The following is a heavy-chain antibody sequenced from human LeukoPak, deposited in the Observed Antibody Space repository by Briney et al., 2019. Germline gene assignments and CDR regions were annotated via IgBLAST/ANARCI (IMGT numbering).Heavy chain of an antibody. CDR3: VKVSVRCAFAS. Sequence: GRSLRLSCAASGFTFSSYGMHWVRQAPGKGLEWVAVIWYDGSNKYYADSVKGRFTISRDNSKNTLYLQMNSLRVDDTALYYCVKVSVRCAFASWGQGTLVTVSS. J-gene: IGHJ4*02. CDR1: GFTFSSYG. D-gene: IGHD4/OR15-4a*01. CDR2: IWYDGSNK. V-gene: IGHV3-33*06.